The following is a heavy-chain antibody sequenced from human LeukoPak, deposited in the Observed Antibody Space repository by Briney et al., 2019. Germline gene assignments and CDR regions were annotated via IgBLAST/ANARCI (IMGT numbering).Heavy chain of an antibody. Sequence: SETLSLTCAVSGGSISSYSWSWIRQPPGKGLEWIGDIYHSGSTYYNPSLKSRVTISVDRSKNQFSLKLSSVTAADTAVYYCARAHYYGSGRVGWFDPWGQGTLVTVSS. CDR2: IYHSGST. CDR1: GGSISSYS. D-gene: IGHD3-10*01. V-gene: IGHV4-30-2*01. CDR3: ARAHYYGSGRVGWFDP. J-gene: IGHJ5*02.